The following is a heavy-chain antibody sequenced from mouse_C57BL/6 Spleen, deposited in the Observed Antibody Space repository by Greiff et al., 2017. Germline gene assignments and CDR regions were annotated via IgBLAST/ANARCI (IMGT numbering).Heavy chain of an antibody. V-gene: IGHV1-80*01. D-gene: IGHD1-1*01. CDR3: ARGGLRYYFDY. J-gene: IGHJ2*01. Sequence: VQLQQSGAELVKPGASVKISCKASGYAFSSYWMNWVKPRPGKGLEWIGQIYPGDGDTNYNGKFKGKATLTADKSSSTAYMQLSSLTSEDSAVYFCARGGLRYYFDYWGQGTTRTVSS. CDR1: GYAFSSYW. CDR2: IYPGDGDT.